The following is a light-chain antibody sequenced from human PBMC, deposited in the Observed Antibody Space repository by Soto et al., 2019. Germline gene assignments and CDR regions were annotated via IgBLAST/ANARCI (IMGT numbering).Light chain of an antibody. Sequence: EIVLTQSPGTLSLSPGERATLYCRASQSVGSNYLAWYQQKPGQAPRVLIYGASRRATGIPDRFSGSGSGADFTLTISRLEPEDFGVYYCQQYTTSPFTFGPGTKVDIK. J-gene: IGKJ3*01. CDR1: QSVGSNY. CDR3: QQYTTSPFT. V-gene: IGKV3-20*01. CDR2: GAS.